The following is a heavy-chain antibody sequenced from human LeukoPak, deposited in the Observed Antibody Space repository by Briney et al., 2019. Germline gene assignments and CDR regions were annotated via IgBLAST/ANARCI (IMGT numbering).Heavy chain of an antibody. CDR1: GYTFTGYY. V-gene: IGHV1-2*02. CDR2: IYPNSGAT. Sequence: ASVKVSCKASGYTFTGYYMHWVRQAPGQGLEWMGYIYPNSGATKYAQKFQGRVTMTRDTSISAAYMELSGLRSDDTAVYYCGTLLSNGPFDYWGQGTLVTVSS. CDR3: GTLLSNGPFDY. J-gene: IGHJ4*02.